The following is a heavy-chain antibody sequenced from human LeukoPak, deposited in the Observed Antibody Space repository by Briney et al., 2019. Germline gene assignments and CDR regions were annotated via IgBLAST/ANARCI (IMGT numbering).Heavy chain of an antibody. J-gene: IGHJ4*02. D-gene: IGHD1-26*01. CDR1: GGSISSYY. Sequence: SETLSLTCSVSGGSISSYYWSWIRQPPGRGLEWIGYIYYSGRTSYNPSLKSRVTISVDTSKNQFSLRLNSVTAADTAMYYCAKSGGYGLIDYWGQGTRVTVSS. CDR2: IYYSGRT. V-gene: IGHV4-59*08. CDR3: AKSGGYGLIDY.